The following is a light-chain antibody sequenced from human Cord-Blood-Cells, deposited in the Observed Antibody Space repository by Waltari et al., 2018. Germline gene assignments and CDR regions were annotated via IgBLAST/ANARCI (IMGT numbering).Light chain of an antibody. J-gene: IGLJ3*02. CDR1: SSNIGSNY. CDR3: AAWDDSLSGPVWV. CDR2: RNN. V-gene: IGLV1-47*01. Sequence: QSVLTQPPSASVTPGQRVTIPCSGSSSNIGSNYVYWYQQPPGPAPKLLIYRNNQRPSGVPDRFSGSKSGTSASLAISGLRSEDEADYYCAAWDDSLSGPVWVFGGGTKLTVL.